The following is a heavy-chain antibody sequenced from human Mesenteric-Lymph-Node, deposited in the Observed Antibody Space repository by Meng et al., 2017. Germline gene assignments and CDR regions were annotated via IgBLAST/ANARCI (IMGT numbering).Heavy chain of an antibody. V-gene: IGHV3-48*03. Sequence: GESLKISCAASGFTFSSYEMNWVRQAPGKGLEWVSYISSSGSTIYYADSVKGRFTISRDNAKNSLYLQMNSLRAEDTAVYYCASPIVVVSAMSDAFDIWGQGTMVTVSS. CDR1: GFTFSSYE. CDR3: ASPIVVVSAMSDAFDI. J-gene: IGHJ3*02. CDR2: ISSSGSTI. D-gene: IGHD2-21*02.